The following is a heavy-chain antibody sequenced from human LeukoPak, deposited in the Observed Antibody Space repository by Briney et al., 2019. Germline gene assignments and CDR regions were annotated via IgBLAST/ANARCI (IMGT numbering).Heavy chain of an antibody. V-gene: IGHV3-48*02. D-gene: IGHD7-27*01. J-gene: IGHJ4*02. CDR2: LRDGGKTA. CDR1: GFIFTDYS. Sequence: GGSLRLSCAASGFIFTDYSMNWVRQAPGKGLEWISNLRDGGKTALYADSVKGRFIVSGDNSKNSLYLQINSLRDEDTAVYFWARDDAWAFDCWGQGTLVTVAP. CDR3: ARDDAWAFDC.